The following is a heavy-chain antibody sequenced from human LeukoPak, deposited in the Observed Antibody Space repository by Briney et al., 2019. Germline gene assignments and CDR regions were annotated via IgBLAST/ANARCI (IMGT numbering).Heavy chain of an antibody. Sequence: SETLSLTCVVYGGSFSGSSWSWIRQPPGKVLEWIGKINHGGSINSKPSLKSRVTISVDTYKHQFSLKLSSVTAADTAVYYCARGLDNWNVYIFDNWGLGTLVTVSS. CDR3: ARGLDNWNVYIFDN. V-gene: IGHV4-34*01. CDR1: GGSFSGSS. CDR2: INHGGSI. J-gene: IGHJ4*02. D-gene: IGHD1-20*01.